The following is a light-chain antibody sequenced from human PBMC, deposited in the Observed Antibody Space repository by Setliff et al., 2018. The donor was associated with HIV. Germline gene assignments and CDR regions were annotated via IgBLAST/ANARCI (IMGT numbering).Light chain of an antibody. CDR1: SSNIGDNY. V-gene: IGLV1-51*02. Sequence: VLTQPPSVSAAPGQKVTISCSGSSSNIGDNYVSWYQQFPGTAPKLFVYENNKRPSGIPDRVSGSKSGTSATLGITGLQTGDEADYYCGTWDSSLSAPVFGGGTKVTVL. CDR2: ENN. J-gene: IGLJ3*02. CDR3: GTWDSSLSAPV.